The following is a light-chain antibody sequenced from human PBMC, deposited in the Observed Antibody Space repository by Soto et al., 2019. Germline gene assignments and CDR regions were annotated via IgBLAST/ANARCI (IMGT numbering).Light chain of an antibody. CDR3: QQANSFPQT. CDR2: AAS. Sequence: DIQVTQSPTYVSASVGDTVSITCRASQFISSWLAWYQQRPGKAPKLLIYAASSLESGVPSRFSGSGFGTDFTLTISSLQPEDFATYYCQQANSFPQTFGQGTKVDIK. CDR1: QFISSW. V-gene: IGKV1-12*01. J-gene: IGKJ1*01.